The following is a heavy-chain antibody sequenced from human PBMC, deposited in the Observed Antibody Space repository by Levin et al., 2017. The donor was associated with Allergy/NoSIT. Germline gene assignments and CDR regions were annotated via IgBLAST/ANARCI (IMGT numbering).Heavy chain of an antibody. CDR1: GFTFSDYA. V-gene: IGHV3-23*01. Sequence: PGGSLRLSCAASGFTFSDYAMRWVRQAPGKGLEWVSGISASGGSTFYADSVKGRFTISRDNSKNTLYLQMNSLGAEDTAVYYCAKRYYYGSGSSQVRSMDVWGQGTMVTVSS. CDR2: ISASGGST. CDR3: AKRYYYGSGSSQVRSMDV. D-gene: IGHD3-10*01. J-gene: IGHJ6*02.